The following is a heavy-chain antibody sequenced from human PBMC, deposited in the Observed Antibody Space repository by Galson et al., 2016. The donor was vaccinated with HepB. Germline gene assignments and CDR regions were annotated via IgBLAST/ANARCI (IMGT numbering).Heavy chain of an antibody. CDR2: IHIGGST. D-gene: IGHD5-18*01. CDR1: GFSVSSNY. Sequence: SLRLSCAASGFSVSSNYMSWVRQTPGKGLEWVSVIHIGGSTYYGDSVKGRVTISRDNSKNTVYLQMNSLRAEDTAVYSCVRDTWKWGYNYASDASDIWGRGTMVTVSS. CDR3: VRDTWKWGYNYASDASDI. V-gene: IGHV3-53*01. J-gene: IGHJ3*02.